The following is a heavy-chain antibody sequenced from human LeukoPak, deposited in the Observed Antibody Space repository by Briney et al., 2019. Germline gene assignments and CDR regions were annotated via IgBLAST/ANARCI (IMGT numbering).Heavy chain of an antibody. CDR3: ARGRASYYFDC. J-gene: IGHJ4*02. V-gene: IGHV3-64*02. CDR2: ISSNGGST. CDR1: GFTFSSYL. Sequence: AGGSLRLSCAASGFTFSSYLMHWVRQAPGKGLEYVSAISSNGGSTLYADSVKGRFTISRDNSKNTLFLQMGSLRAEDMAVYYCARGRASYYFDCWGQGTLVTVSS. D-gene: IGHD5-24*01.